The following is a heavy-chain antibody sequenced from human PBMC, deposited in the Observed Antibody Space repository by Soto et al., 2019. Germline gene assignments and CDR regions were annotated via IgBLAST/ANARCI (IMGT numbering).Heavy chain of an antibody. Sequence: PSETLSLTCTVSGDSISSYYWNWIRQPPGKGLEWIGSIYHTGNTNSNSSLKSRVTISVDTSRSQFSLRLTSVTAADTAVYYCAXLRYSGFGVPYYFDYWGQGALVTVSS. CDR2: IYHTGNT. J-gene: IGHJ4*02. V-gene: IGHV4-59*08. CDR1: GDSISSYY. CDR3: AXLRYSGFGVPYYFDY. D-gene: IGHD5-12*01.